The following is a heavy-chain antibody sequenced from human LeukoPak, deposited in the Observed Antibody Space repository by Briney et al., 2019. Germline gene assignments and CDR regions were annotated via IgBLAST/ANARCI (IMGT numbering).Heavy chain of an antibody. V-gene: IGHV4-38-2*02. CDR1: GYSISSGYY. D-gene: IGHD6-19*01. J-gene: IGHJ4*02. Sequence: PSETLSLTCTVSGYSISSGYYWGWIRQPPGKGLEWIGSIYHSGRTFYNPSLKSRVTISVDTSKNQFSLKLTSVTAADTAVYYCARDLDSNSSGWYAWGQGTLVTVSS. CDR3: ARDLDSNSSGWYA. CDR2: IYHSGRT.